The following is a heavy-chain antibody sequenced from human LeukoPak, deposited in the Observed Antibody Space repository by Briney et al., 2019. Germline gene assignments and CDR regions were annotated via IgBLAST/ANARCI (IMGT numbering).Heavy chain of an antibody. V-gene: IGHV4-59*01. D-gene: IGHD3-16*02. CDR3: AGSIYVWGSYRPLDY. J-gene: IGHJ4*02. Sequence: SETLSLTCTVSGGSISSSYWSWIRQPPGKGLEWIGYIYYSGSTNYNPSLKSRVTISLDTFKNQFSLKLNSVTAADTAVYYCAGSIYVWGSYRPLDYWGQGTLVTVSS. CDR2: IYYSGST. CDR1: GGSISSSY.